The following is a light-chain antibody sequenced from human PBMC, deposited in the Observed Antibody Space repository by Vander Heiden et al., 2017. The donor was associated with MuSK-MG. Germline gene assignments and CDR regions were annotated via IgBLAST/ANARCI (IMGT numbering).Light chain of an antibody. V-gene: IGKV4-1*01. CDR1: QSVLYSSNNKNC. CDR3: QQYYSTPDT. J-gene: IGKJ2*01. CDR2: WAS. Sequence: DIVMTQSPDSLAVSLGERATINCKSSQSVLYSSNNKNCLAWYQQKPGQPPKLLIYWASTRESGVPDRFSGSGSGTDFTLTISSLQAEDVAVYYCQQYYSTPDTFGQGTKLEIK.